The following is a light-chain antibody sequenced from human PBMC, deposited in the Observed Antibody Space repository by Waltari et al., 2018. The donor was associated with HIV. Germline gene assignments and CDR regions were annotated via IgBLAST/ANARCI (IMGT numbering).Light chain of an antibody. J-gene: IGKJ3*01. CDR3: QQSYSTLFT. V-gene: IGKV1-39*01. CDR2: GAS. Sequence: DIQMTQSPSSLSASVGDRVTITCRTSQSISSSLNWYQQTPGIAPKLLIYGASTLQRGVPSRFSGSGSGTEFTLTISSLQPEDSATYYCQQSYSTLFTFGPGTKVDI. CDR1: QSISSS.